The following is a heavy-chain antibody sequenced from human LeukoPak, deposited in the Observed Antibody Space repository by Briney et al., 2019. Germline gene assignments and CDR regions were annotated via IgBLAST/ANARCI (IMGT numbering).Heavy chain of an antibody. V-gene: IGHV3-7*01. CDR1: GFTFSAYW. D-gene: IGHD5-24*01. CDR3: ARGRWSDY. Sequence: GGSLRLSCAASGFTFSAYWMTWVRLAPGKGLEWVANIKEDGTEKNYVDSVKGRFTISRDNVKKSLYLEMNSLRVEDTAVYYCARGRWSDYWGQGTQVTVSS. J-gene: IGHJ4*02. CDR2: IKEDGTEK.